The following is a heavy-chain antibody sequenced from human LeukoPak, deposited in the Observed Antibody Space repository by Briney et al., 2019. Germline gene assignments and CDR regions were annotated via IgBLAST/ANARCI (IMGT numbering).Heavy chain of an antibody. CDR2: IYSGGST. D-gene: IGHD2-21*02. V-gene: IGHV3-53*01. CDR1: GFSVSSNY. Sequence: PGGSLRLSCAASGFSVSSNYMSSVRQAPGKGLEGVSVIYSGGSTYYGDSVKGRFTISRDNSKNTLYLQMKSLRAEDTAVYYCARTDETAPAEDFQHWGQGTLVTVSS. J-gene: IGHJ1*01. CDR3: ARTDETAPAEDFQH.